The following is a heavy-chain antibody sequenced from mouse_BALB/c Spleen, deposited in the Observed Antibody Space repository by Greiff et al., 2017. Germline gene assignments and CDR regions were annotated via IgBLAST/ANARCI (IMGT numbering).Heavy chain of an antibody. D-gene: IGHD4-1*01. V-gene: IGHV7-3*02. J-gene: IGHJ4*01. CDR2: IRNKANGYTT. CDR3: ARDNWEAMDY. Sequence: DVQLVESGGGLVQPGGSLRLSCATSGFTFTDYYMSWVRQPPGKALEWLGFIRNKANGYTTEYSASVKGRFTISRDNSQSILYLQMNTLRAEDSATYYCARDNWEAMDYWGQGTSVTVSA. CDR1: GFTFTDYY.